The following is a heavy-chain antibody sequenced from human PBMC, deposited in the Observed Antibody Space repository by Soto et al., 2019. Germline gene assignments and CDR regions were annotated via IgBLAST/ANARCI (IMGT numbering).Heavy chain of an antibody. CDR3: AKARDGYTYGSFDY. CDR2: MCGRGGST. CDR1: GLTFTNYV. J-gene: IGHJ4*02. D-gene: IGHD5-18*01. Sequence: EVQLLESGGRLVQPGGSLRLSCGASGLTFTNYVMSWVRQAPGKGLEWGSGMCGRGGSTYYADSVKGRFTISRDNSKSTLNLQMNSLRAEDTAIYYCAKARDGYTYGSFDYWGQGTLVTVSS. V-gene: IGHV3-23*01.